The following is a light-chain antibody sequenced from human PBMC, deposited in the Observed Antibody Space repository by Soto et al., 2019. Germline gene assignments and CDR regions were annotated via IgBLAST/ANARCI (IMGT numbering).Light chain of an antibody. Sequence: QSVLTQPASVSGSPGQSITMSCSGTSSDIGSYDHVAWYQQFPGKSPKLIIYAVSDRPSGVPDRFSGSTSVNSASLTISGLQADDEADYYCCLYIGATTYVFGTGTKVTVL. CDR3: CLYIGATTYV. J-gene: IGLJ1*01. CDR1: SSDIGSYDH. CDR2: AVS. V-gene: IGLV2-23*02.